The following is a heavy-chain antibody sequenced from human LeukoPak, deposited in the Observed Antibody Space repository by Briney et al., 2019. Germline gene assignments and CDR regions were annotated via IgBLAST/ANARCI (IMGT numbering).Heavy chain of an antibody. Sequence: PSETLSLTCTVSGRSISTYYWNWIRQPPGKGLEWLGSIYYSGSTNYNPSLKSRVTISVDTSKNQFSLKLSSVTAADTAVYYCARPNNLGATTPYDSWGQGTLVTVSS. D-gene: IGHD1-26*01. J-gene: IGHJ4*02. V-gene: IGHV4-59*08. CDR1: GRSISTYY. CDR2: IYYSGST. CDR3: ARPNNLGATTPYDS.